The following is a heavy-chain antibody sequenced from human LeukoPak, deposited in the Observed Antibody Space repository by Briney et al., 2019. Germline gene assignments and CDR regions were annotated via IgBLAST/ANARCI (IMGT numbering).Heavy chain of an antibody. J-gene: IGHJ4*02. V-gene: IGHV4-59*01. CDR1: GGPISDFY. Sequence: PSEALSLTCNVSGGPISDFYWSWLRQPPGKGPEWIGYTYFRGTTNYNPSFKSRVTISVDTSKNQFSLRLSSVTAADTAVYYCARDRFYDNSGFRRLDFWGQGVLVTVSS. CDR2: TYFRGTT. CDR3: ARDRFYDNSGFRRLDF. D-gene: IGHD3-22*01.